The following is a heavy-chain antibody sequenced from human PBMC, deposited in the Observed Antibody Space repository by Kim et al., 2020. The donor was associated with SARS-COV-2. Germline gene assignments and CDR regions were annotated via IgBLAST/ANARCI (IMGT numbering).Heavy chain of an antibody. V-gene: IGHV3-21*01. CDR3: ARDRGRGWLEPDY. D-gene: IGHD5-12*01. CDR1: GFTFSSYS. Sequence: GGSLRLSCAASGFTFSSYSMNWVRQAPGKGLEWVASIRSSSSEIYYADSVKGRFTISRDNSKNSLYLQMNSLRAEDTAVYYCARDRGRGWLEPDYWGQGTLFSVSS. CDR2: IRSSSSEI. J-gene: IGHJ4*02.